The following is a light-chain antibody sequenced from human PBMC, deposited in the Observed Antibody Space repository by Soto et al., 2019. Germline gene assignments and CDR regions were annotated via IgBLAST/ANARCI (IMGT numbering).Light chain of an antibody. CDR2: DAS. CDR1: ESISNN. CDR3: QQRSNWPT. J-gene: IGKJ5*01. Sequence: EIVITQSPSTLSVSPGERATLSCRAGESISNNLAWYQQKPGQAPRLLIYDASNRATGIPARFSGSGSGTDFTLTISSLEPEDFAVYYCQQRSNWPTFGQGTRLEIK. V-gene: IGKV3-11*01.